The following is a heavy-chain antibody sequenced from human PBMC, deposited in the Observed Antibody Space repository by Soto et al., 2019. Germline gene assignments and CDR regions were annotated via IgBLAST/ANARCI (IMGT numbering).Heavy chain of an antibody. J-gene: IGHJ4*02. Sequence: GESLKISCKGSGYSFIHYWIGWVRQMPGKGLEWMGIIYPSDSDTRYSPSFQGQVTISVDKSISIAYLQRSSLKASDTAMYYCARQDGSGSYYFDYWGQGTLVTVSS. CDR3: ARQDGSGSYYFDY. V-gene: IGHV5-51*01. D-gene: IGHD3-10*01. CDR1: GYSFIHYW. CDR2: IYPSDSDT.